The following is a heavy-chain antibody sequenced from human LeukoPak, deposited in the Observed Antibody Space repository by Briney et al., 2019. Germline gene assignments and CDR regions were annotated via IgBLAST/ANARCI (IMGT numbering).Heavy chain of an antibody. CDR3: ARGLQDGLPYYDFWSGYYDYYYYYMDV. CDR1: GGSISSCY. J-gene: IGHJ6*03. D-gene: IGHD3-3*01. V-gene: IGHV4-59*01. Sequence: SETLSLTCTVSGGSISSCYWNWIRQPPGKGLEWIGYIYYSGSTNYNPSLKSRVTISVDTSKNQFSLKLSSVTAADTAVYYCARGLQDGLPYYDFWSGYYDYYYYYMDVWGKGTTVTVSS. CDR2: IYYSGST.